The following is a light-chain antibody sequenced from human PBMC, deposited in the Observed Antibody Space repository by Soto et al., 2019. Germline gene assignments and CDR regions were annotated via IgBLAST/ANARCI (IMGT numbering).Light chain of an antibody. V-gene: IGLV2-14*01. Sequence: QSALTQPASVSGSPGQSITISCTGTSSDVGGYNYVSWYQQQSGKAPKLMIHEVSNRPSGVSNRFSGSKSGNTASLTLSGLQAEDEADYYCSSYTSSSTLVFGGGTKLTVL. CDR1: SSDVGGYNY. CDR3: SSYTSSSTLV. CDR2: EVS. J-gene: IGLJ2*01.